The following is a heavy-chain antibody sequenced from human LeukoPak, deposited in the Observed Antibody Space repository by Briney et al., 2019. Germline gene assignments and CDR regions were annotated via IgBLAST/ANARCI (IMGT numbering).Heavy chain of an antibody. CDR3: ARDLGSSWYTPFDY. Sequence: PGGSLRLSCAASGFTFSSYSMNWVRQAPGKGLEWVSSISSSSSYIYYADSVKGRFTISRDNAKNSVYLQMNSLRAEDTAVYYCARDLGSSWYTPFDYWGQGTLVTVSS. CDR1: GFTFSSYS. V-gene: IGHV3-21*01. CDR2: ISSSSSYI. D-gene: IGHD6-13*01. J-gene: IGHJ4*02.